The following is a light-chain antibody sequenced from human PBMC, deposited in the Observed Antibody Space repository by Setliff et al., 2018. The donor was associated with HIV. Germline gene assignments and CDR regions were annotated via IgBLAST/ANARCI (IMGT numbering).Light chain of an antibody. J-gene: IGLJ1*01. V-gene: IGLV2-14*01. Sequence: QSVLTQPASVSGSPGQSITMSCTGTSNDVGGYNYVSWYQQHPGKAPKLIIYEVSNRPSGVSNRFSGSKSGNTASLTISGLQAEDEADYYCSSFTSSSTYVFGTGTKVTVL. CDR3: SSFTSSSTYV. CDR1: SNDVGGYNY. CDR2: EVS.